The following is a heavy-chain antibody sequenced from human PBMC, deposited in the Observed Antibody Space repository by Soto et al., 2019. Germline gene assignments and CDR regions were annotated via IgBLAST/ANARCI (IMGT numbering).Heavy chain of an antibody. CDR1: GGVYNTDA. CDR2: ILPLFGTP. V-gene: IGHV1-69*06. CDR3: ANLVTSSYSSGWYQDC. D-gene: IGHD6-19*01. Sequence: QVQVVQSGAEVKKPGSSVKVSCKASGGVYNTDAITWVRQAPGQGPEWMGGILPLFGTPNYAQRIQGRLTITADKSTSTAPMELTSLAAEDAAMCYCANLVTSSYSSGWYQDCCGQGTLVTVSS. J-gene: IGHJ4*02.